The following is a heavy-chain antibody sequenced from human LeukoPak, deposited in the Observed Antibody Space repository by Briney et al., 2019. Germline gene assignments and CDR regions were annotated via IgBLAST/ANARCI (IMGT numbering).Heavy chain of an antibody. D-gene: IGHD6-19*01. CDR2: IYSGGST. Sequence: PVGSLRLSCAASGFTVSSSYMSWVRQAPGKGLEWVSVIYSGGSTYYADSVKGTLTISRDNSKNTLDLQMNSLRVEDTAVYYCARAYGSDWPGIFDYWGQGTLVTDSS. J-gene: IGHJ4*02. CDR1: GFTVSSSY. V-gene: IGHV3-66*01. CDR3: ARAYGSDWPGIFDY.